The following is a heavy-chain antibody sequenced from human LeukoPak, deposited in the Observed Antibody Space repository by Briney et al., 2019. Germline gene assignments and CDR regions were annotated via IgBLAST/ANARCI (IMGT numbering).Heavy chain of an antibody. CDR2: INHSGNT. D-gene: IGHD3-22*01. Sequence: SETLSLTCAVYGGSFSGYYWSWIRQPPGKGLEWFGEINHSGNTNYNPSLKSRVTISVDTSKNQFSLKLSSVTAADTAVYYCACLTTADALDIWGQGTMVTVSS. V-gene: IGHV4-34*01. CDR3: ACLTTADALDI. J-gene: IGHJ3*02. CDR1: GGSFSGYY.